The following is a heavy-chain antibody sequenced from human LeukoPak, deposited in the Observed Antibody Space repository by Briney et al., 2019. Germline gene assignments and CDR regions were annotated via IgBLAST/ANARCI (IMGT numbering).Heavy chain of an antibody. D-gene: IGHD3-22*01. CDR2: IYTSGST. CDR3: ARARGRYYYDSSGYPEDI. V-gene: IGHV4-61*02. J-gene: IGHJ3*02. Sequence: SETLSLTCTVSGGSISSGSYYWRWIRQPAGKGLEWIGRIYTSGSTNYNPSLKSRVTISVDTSKNQFSLKLSSVTAADTAVYYCARARGRYYYDSSGYPEDIWGQGTMVTVSS. CDR1: GGSISSGSYY.